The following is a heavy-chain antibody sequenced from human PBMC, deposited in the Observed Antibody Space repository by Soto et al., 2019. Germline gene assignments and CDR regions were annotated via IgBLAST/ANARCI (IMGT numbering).Heavy chain of an antibody. D-gene: IGHD1-7*01. CDR2: IYTSENT. Sequence: PSETLSLTCTVSGGSISSYHWSWIRQSAGKGLEWIGRIYTSENTHYNPSLKSRVTVSIDTSKNQFFLTVNSVTAADSAVYYCARESGDNWDYEAYWGQGTPVTVSS. CDR3: ARESGDNWDYEAY. CDR1: GGSISSYH. J-gene: IGHJ4*02. V-gene: IGHV4-4*07.